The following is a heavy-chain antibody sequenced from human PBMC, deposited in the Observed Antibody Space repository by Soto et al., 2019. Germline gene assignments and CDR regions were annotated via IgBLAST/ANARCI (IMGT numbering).Heavy chain of an antibody. CDR3: AEDPPRWGHGPRIGVGRGALDY. V-gene: IGHV3-30*18. J-gene: IGHJ4*02. D-gene: IGHD3-22*01. Sequence: QVQLVESGGGVVQPGRSLRLSCAASGFTFSSYGMHWVRQAPGKGLEWVAVISYDGSNKYYADSVKGRFTISRDNSKNTLYPQMNSRRAEDTAVYYCAEDPPRWGHGPRIGVGRGALDYWGQGTLVTVSS. CDR1: GFTFSSYG. CDR2: ISYDGSNK.